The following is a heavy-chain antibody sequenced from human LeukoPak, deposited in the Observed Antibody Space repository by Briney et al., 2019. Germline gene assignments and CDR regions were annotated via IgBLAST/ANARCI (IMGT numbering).Heavy chain of an antibody. J-gene: IGHJ4*02. CDR2: ISYDGSNK. V-gene: IGHV3-30*03. Sequence: GGSLRLSCAASGFTFSSYGFHWVRQAPGKGLEWVAMISYDGSNKYYADSVKGRFTISRDNSKNTLYLQMNSLRAEDTAIYYCATDSNDYGDYWGQGTLVTVSS. D-gene: IGHD2-21*02. CDR3: ATDSNDYGDY. CDR1: GFTFSSYG.